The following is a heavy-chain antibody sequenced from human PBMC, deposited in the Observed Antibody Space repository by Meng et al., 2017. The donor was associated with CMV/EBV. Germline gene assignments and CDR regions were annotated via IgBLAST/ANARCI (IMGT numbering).Heavy chain of an antibody. J-gene: IGHJ4*02. CDR1: GFSLSTSGVG. CDR2: IYWDDDK. CDR3: AHRGSYGYHGY. Sequence: FNVSGPSLVTTTHSISRRCTCSGFSLSTSGVGVGWIRQPPGKGLEWLAHIYWDDDKRNSPSLKSRLTITKDTSNNQVVLTMTNMDPVDTATYYCAHRGSYGYHGYWGQGTLVTVSS. V-gene: IGHV2-5*02. D-gene: IGHD5-18*01.